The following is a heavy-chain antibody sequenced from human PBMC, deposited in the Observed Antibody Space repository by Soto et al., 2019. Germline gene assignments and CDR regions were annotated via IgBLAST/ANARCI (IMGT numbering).Heavy chain of an antibody. D-gene: IGHD6-13*01. CDR2: ISYDGSNK. V-gene: IGHV3-30*18. CDR3: AKNFRRYSSTPPGAFDI. J-gene: IGHJ3*02. Sequence: GGSLRLSCAASGFTFSSYGMHWVRQAPGKGLEWVAVISYDGSNKYYADSVKGRFTISRDNSKNTLYLQMNSLRAEDTAVYYCAKNFRRYSSTPPGAFDIWGQGTMVTVSS. CDR1: GFTFSSYG.